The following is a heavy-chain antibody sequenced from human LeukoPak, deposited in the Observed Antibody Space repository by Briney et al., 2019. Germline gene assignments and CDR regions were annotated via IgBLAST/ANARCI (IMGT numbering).Heavy chain of an antibody. V-gene: IGHV4-34*01. CDR3: ARGTHVVVVAAIYYFDY. CDR1: GGSFSGYY. J-gene: IGHJ4*02. D-gene: IGHD2-15*01. Sequence: SETLSLTCPVYGGSFSGYYWSWLRQPPGKGLEWIGEINHSGSTNYNPSLKSRVTISVDTSKNQFSLKLSSVTAADTAVYYCARGTHVVVVAAIYYFDYWGQGTLVTVSS. CDR2: INHSGST.